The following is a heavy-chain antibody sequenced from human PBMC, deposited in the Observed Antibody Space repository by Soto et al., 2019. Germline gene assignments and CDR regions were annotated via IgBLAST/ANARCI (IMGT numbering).Heavy chain of an antibody. CDR1: GGSISTNNW. Sequence: QVQLQESGPGLVKPSGTLSLTCAVSGGSISTNNWWSWVRQPPGKGLEWIGEIYHTGGTNYNPSLKSRVAMSVDKSKNQFSLNLNSVTAADTAVYYCAREKGAGTYVGFDYWGQGTLVTVSS. D-gene: IGHD3-10*01. CDR2: IYHTGGT. J-gene: IGHJ4*02. V-gene: IGHV4-4*02. CDR3: AREKGAGTYVGFDY.